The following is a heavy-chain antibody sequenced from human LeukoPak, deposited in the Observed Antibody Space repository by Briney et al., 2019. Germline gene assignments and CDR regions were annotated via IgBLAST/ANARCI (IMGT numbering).Heavy chain of an antibody. J-gene: IGHJ4*02. CDR3: ARETPRRGETRDGYR. D-gene: IGHD5-24*01. Sequence: GGSLRLSCVVSGFTFSNYWMSWVRQAPGKGLECLANIKEDGSETYYADSVKGRFTISRDNPKNLLFLQINSLRVEDTAVYYCARETPRRGETRDGYRWGQGTVVTVSS. CDR2: IKEDGSET. CDR1: GFTFSNYW. V-gene: IGHV3-7*01.